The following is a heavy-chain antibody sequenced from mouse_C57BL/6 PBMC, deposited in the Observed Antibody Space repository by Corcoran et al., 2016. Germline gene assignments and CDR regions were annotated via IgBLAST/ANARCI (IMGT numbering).Heavy chain of an antibody. D-gene: IGHD4-1*01. CDR1: GYTFTTYG. CDR2: INPYSGVP. CDR3: ARDDWDGWFAY. Sequence: QIQLVQSGPELKKPGETVKISCKASGYTFTTYGMSWVKQAPGKGLKWMGWINPYSGVPTYADDFKGRFAFSLETSASTAYLQINNLKNEDTATYFCARDDWDGWFAYWGQGTLVTVSA. J-gene: IGHJ3*01. V-gene: IGHV9-3*01.